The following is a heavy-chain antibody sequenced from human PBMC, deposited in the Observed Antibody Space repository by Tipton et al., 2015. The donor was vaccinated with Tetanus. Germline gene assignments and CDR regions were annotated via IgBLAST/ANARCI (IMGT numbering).Heavy chain of an antibody. J-gene: IGHJ5*02. CDR3: ARLPKHYSASGST. Sequence: VQLVQSGAEVKKPGESLKMSCKISGHNSRSYWISWVRQMPGKGLEWMGIISPGDSDATYSPSFQGQVTISLDKSISTAYLHWSSLKASDTAIYFCARLPKHYSASGSTWGQGTHVTVSS. V-gene: IGHV5-51*01. CDR2: ISPGDSDA. CDR1: GHNSRSYW. D-gene: IGHD3-10*01.